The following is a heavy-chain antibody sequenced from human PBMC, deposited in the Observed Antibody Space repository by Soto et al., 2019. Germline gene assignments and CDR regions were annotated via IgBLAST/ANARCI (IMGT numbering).Heavy chain of an antibody. CDR2: IYYSGST. CDR1: GVSVSSGSYY. Sequence: SETLSLTCTVSGVSVSSGSYYWSWIRQPPGKGLEWIGYIYYSGSTNYNPSLKSRVTISVDTSKNQFSLKLSSVTAADTAVYYCAREGIAVAGTVDYWGQGTLVTSPQ. D-gene: IGHD6-19*01. CDR3: AREGIAVAGTVDY. V-gene: IGHV4-61*01. J-gene: IGHJ4*02.